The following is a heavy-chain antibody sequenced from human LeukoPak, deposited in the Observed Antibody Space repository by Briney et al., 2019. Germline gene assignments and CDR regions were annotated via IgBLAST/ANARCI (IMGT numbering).Heavy chain of an antibody. CDR2: MNPNSGNT. CDR1: GYTFTSYD. Sequence: ASVKVSCKASGYTFTSYDINWVRQATGQGLEWMGWMNPNSGNTGYAQKFQGRVTITRNTSISTAYMELSSLRSEDTAVYYCARRVSGGYYYYYYYMDVWGKGTTVTVSS. CDR3: ARRVSGGYYYYYYYMDV. V-gene: IGHV1-8*03. J-gene: IGHJ6*03. D-gene: IGHD2-15*01.